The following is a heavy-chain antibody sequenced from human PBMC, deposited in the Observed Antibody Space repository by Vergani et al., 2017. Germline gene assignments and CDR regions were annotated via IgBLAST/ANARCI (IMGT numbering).Heavy chain of an antibody. J-gene: IGHJ6*02. V-gene: IGHV3-11*04. Sequence: QVQLVESGGGLVKPGGSLRLSCAASGFTFSDYYMSWIRQAPGKGLEWVSYISTSGSTIYYADSVKGRFTISRDNAKNSLCLQMNSLRAEDTAVYYCARVDDYSSTSCYVSYYYYGMDVWGQGTTVTVSS. CDR2: ISTSGSTI. D-gene: IGHD2-2*01. CDR1: GFTFSDYY. CDR3: ARVDDYSSTSCYVSYYYYGMDV.